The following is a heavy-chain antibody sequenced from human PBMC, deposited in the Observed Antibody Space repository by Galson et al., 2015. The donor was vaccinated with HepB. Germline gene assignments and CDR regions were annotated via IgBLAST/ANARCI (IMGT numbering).Heavy chain of an antibody. Sequence: ETLSLTCTVSGGSIFSGGSISSTSYYWGWVRQPPGKGLEWIGNNFYNGNTYYNPSLKRRVTISLDTSKNQFSLKLSSVTAADTAVYYCVREGALGELFDYWGQGTLVTVSS. CDR1: GGSISSTSYY. J-gene: IGHJ4*02. CDR2: NFYNGNT. V-gene: IGHV4-39*07. CDR3: VREGALGELFDY. D-gene: IGHD3-10*01.